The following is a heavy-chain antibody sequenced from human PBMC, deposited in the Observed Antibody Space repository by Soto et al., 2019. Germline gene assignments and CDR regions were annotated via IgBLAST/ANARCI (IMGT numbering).Heavy chain of an antibody. Sequence: QVQLVESGGGVVQPGRSLRLSCAASGFTLSSYGMHWVRQAPGKGLEWMAVIWSDGNSKDYVDSVRGRFTVSRNNSKNTLYLQIDSLTAEDTTVYYCARDSSSGEGFDYWGQGTRVTVSS. CDR1: GFTLSSYG. CDR3: ARDSSSGEGFDY. J-gene: IGHJ4*02. CDR2: IWSDGNSK. V-gene: IGHV3-33*01.